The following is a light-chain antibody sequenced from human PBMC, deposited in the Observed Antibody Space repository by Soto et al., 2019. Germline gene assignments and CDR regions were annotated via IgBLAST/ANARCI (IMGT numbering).Light chain of an antibody. CDR2: GAS. V-gene: IGKV3-15*01. CDR1: QSLTSS. CDR3: QQYNNWPDMYT. J-gene: IGKJ2*01. Sequence: EIVMTQSPATLSVSPGERVTLSCRASQSLTSSLAWYQQKPGQAPRLLIYGASNRATGTPARFSGSGSGTEFTLTISSLQSEDFAVYYCQQYNNWPDMYTFGQGTKLEIK.